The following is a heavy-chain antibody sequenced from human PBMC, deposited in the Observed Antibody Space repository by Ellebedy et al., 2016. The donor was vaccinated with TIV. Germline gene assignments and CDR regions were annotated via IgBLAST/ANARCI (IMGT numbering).Heavy chain of an antibody. CDR2: IKKDGSTK. J-gene: IGHJ4*02. D-gene: IGHD5-12*01. V-gene: IGHV3-7*03. Sequence: PGGSLRLSCAASGFSFSDTWMGWVRQAPGKGLEWVANIKKDGSTKYYVGSVKGRFTTSRDNAKNSFYLQMSSLRPEDTAIYYCTIRVPYGGYEQWGQGTLVTVSS. CDR1: GFSFSDTW. CDR3: TIRVPYGGYEQ.